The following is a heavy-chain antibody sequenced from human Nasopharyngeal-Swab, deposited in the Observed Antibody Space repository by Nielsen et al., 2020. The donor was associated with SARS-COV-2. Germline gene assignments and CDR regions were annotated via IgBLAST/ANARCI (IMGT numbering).Heavy chain of an antibody. V-gene: IGHV1-8*01. CDR3: ARGREAVTTYYYYYGMDV. CDR1: GYTFTSYD. J-gene: IGHJ6*02. Sequence: ASVKVSCKASGYTFTSYDINWVRQATGQGLEWMGWMNPNSGNTGYAQKFQGRVTMTRNTSISIAYMELSSLRSEDTAVYYCARGREAVTTYYYYYGMDVWGQGTTVTVSS. D-gene: IGHD4-17*01. CDR2: MNPNSGNT.